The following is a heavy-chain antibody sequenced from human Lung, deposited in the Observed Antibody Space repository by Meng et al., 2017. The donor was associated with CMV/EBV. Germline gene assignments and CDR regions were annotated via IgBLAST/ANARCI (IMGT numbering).Heavy chain of an antibody. J-gene: IGHJ4*02. V-gene: IGHV3-9*01. Sequence: SCVASGFTFDNYAMHWVRPAPGKGLEWVSGIRWNSDTIDYAASVRGRFTVSRDNAKHSLYLQVNSLRIEDTALYYCAKDSSAWYGGIDFDYWCQGALVTVSS. CDR2: IRWNSDTI. CDR3: AKDSSAWYGGIDFDY. D-gene: IGHD6-19*01. CDR1: GFTFDNYA.